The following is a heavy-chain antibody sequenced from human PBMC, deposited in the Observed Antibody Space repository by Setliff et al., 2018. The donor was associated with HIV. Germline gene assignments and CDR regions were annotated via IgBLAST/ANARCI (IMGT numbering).Heavy chain of an antibody. V-gene: IGHV4-39*07. D-gene: IGHD3-22*01. CDR3: ARETYYYDSSGYPGFDS. Sequence: PSETLSLTCTVSGGSISSSDYFWGWIRQSPGKGLVWIGSIYYSGSTYYNPSLQSRVAISVDTSKNHFSLRLRSVTAADTAVYYCARETYYYDSSGYPGFDSWGQGTLVTVSS. J-gene: IGHJ4*02. CDR2: IYYSGST. CDR1: GGSISSSDYF.